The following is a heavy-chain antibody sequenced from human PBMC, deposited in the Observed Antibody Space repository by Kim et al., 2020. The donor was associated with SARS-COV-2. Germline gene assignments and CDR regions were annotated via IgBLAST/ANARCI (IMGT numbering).Heavy chain of an antibody. J-gene: IGHJ4*02. V-gene: IGHV4-59*08. Sequence: SETLSLTCTVSGGSISDYYWSWIRQPPGKGLEWIGFIYYSGDTASNPSLRSRVTISLDTSKKQISLKLRSVSAADTAVYYCARQRSGSYWPVFDYWGQGTLVTVSS. CDR2: IYYSGDT. D-gene: IGHD1-26*01. CDR1: GGSISDYY. CDR3: ARQRSGSYWPVFDY.